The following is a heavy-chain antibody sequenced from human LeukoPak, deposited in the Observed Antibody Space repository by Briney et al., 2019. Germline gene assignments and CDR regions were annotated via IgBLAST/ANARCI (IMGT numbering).Heavy chain of an antibody. Sequence: GGSLRLSCAASGFTFSRYGMNWVRQAPGKGLVWVARINRDGSSTNYADSVKGRFTVSRDNAKTTLYLQMNSLRAEDTAIYYCTRETAEFDYWGQGTLVTVSS. J-gene: IGHJ4*02. CDR1: GFTFSRYG. V-gene: IGHV3-74*01. CDR2: INRDGSST. D-gene: IGHD2-21*02. CDR3: TRETAEFDY.